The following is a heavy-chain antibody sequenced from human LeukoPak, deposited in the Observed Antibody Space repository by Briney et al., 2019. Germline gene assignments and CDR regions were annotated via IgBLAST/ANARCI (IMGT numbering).Heavy chain of an antibody. J-gene: IGHJ3*02. CDR2: IYPGDSDT. D-gene: IGHD4-23*01. Sequence: GESLKISCKGSGYSFTSYWIGWVRQTPGKGLEWMGIIYPGDSDTRYSPSFQGQVTISADKSISTAYLQWSSLKASDTAMYHCARGRTTVVTPDAFDIWGQGTMVTVSS. V-gene: IGHV5-51*01. CDR3: ARGRTTVVTPDAFDI. CDR1: GYSFTSYW.